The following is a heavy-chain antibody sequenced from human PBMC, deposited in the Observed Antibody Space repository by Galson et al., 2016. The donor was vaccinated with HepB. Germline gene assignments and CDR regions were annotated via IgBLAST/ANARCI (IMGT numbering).Heavy chain of an antibody. Sequence: SLRLSCAASGFKFNDAWMSWVRQAPGKGLEWLGRIKSESTGGTTDYAARVKGRFTISRDDSRNTLYLQMNSLKTDDTAVYFCTTDPRDWGQGTLVTVSS. CDR2: IKSESTGGTT. V-gene: IGHV3-15*01. J-gene: IGHJ4*02. CDR3: TTDPRD. CDR1: GFKFNDAW.